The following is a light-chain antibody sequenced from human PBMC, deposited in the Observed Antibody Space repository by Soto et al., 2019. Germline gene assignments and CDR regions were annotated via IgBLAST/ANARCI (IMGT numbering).Light chain of an antibody. Sequence: DIQMTQSPSTLSASVGDRVTITCRASQSSSSWLAWYQQKPGKAPKLLIYDASSLESGVPSRFSGSGSGTEFTLTISSLQPDDFATYYCQQYNSYPSYTFGQGTKLEIK. CDR1: QSSSSW. J-gene: IGKJ2*01. CDR3: QQYNSYPSYT. V-gene: IGKV1-5*01. CDR2: DAS.